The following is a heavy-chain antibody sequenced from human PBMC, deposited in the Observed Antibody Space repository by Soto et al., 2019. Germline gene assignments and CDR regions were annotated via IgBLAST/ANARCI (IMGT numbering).Heavy chain of an antibody. J-gene: IGHJ4*02. CDR2: IKSKTDGGTT. CDR3: TTGFSELRSDY. CDR1: GFTFSNAW. Sequence: PGGSLRLSCAASGFTFSNAWMSWVRQAPGKGLEWVGRIKSKTDGGTTDYAAPGKGRFTISRDDSKNTLYLQMNSLKTEDTAVYYCTTGFSELRSDYWGQGTLVTVSS. D-gene: IGHD1-26*01. V-gene: IGHV3-15*01.